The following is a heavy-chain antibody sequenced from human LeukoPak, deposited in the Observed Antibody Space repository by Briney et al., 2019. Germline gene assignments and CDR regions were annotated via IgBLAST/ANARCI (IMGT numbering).Heavy chain of an antibody. V-gene: IGHV4-34*01. CDR1: GGSFSGYY. CDR3: ARIRRPLRGYFDH. D-gene: IGHD3-16*01. CDR2: INQIGNT. J-gene: IGHJ4*02. Sequence: KSSETLALTCYLYGGSFSGYYWSWIRQSPGKGLEWIGEINQIGNTDYIPSLKSRLTISIDTSNNQFSLNLTSVTAADTGVYYCARIRRPLRGYFDHWGQGTLVT.